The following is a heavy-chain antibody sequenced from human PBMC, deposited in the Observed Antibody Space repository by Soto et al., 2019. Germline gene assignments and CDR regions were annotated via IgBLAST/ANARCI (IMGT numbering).Heavy chain of an antibody. CDR3: AREGFDHRTDY. CDR1: GGSISSPNW. V-gene: IGHV4-4*02. Sequence: QVQLQESGSGLVKPSETLSLTCAVSGGSISSPNWWSWYRQPPGKGLEWIGEMYPSGSSNRNPSLNSRVTISLDTSKNHFSLKLTSLTAADTAMYYCAREGFDHRTDYWGQGIPVTVSS. CDR2: MYPSGSS. J-gene: IGHJ4*02.